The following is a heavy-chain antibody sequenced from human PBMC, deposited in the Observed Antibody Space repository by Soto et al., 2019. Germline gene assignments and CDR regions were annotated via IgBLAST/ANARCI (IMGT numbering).Heavy chain of an antibody. V-gene: IGHV4-59*01. CDR2: IYYSGST. CDR3: ARTGGYSSSPGRMDV. Sequence: QVQLQESGPGLVKPSETLSLTCTVSGGSISSYYWSWIRQPPGKGLEWIGYIYYSGSTNYNPSLKSRVTISVDTSKNQFSLKLSSVTAADTAVYYCARTGGYSSSPGRMDVWGQGTTVTVSS. J-gene: IGHJ6*02. D-gene: IGHD6-13*01. CDR1: GGSISSYY.